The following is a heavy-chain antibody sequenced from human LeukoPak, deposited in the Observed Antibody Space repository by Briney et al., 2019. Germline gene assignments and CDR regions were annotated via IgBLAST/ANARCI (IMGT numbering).Heavy chain of an antibody. CDR3: ARPYSVRLLSSWFDP. Sequence: GGSLRLSCAASGFTFSSYSMNWVRQAPGKGLEWVSSISSSSSYIYYADSVKGRFTISRDNAKNSLYLQTNSLRAEDTAVYYCARPYSVRLLSSWFDPWGQGTLVTVSS. V-gene: IGHV3-21*01. CDR1: GFTFSSYS. CDR2: ISSSSSYI. J-gene: IGHJ5*02. D-gene: IGHD2-2*01.